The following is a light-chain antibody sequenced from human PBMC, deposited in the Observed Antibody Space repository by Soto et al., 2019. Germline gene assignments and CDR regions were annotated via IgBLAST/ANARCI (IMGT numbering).Light chain of an antibody. Sequence: EIVMTQSPATLSVSPGERATLSCRASQSVSSNLDWYQQKPGQAPRLLIYGASTRVTGVPARFSGSGSGTEFTLTIRSPQSDDFVVYYCQQYNNWPPYTFSQRTKVYIK. CDR3: QQYNNWPPYT. V-gene: IGKV3-15*01. CDR1: QSVSSN. CDR2: GAS. J-gene: IGKJ2*01.